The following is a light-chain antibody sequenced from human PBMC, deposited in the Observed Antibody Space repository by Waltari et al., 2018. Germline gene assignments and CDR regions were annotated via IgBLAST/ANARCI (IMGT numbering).Light chain of an antibody. CDR1: QSFSGNY. V-gene: IGKV3-20*01. J-gene: IGKJ4*01. CDR2: GAS. Sequence: ETVLTQSPGTLSLSPGERATLSCRASQSFSGNYLAWYQQKPGQAPRLLIYGASSRATGIPDRFSGNGSGTDFTLTISRLEPEDFAVYYCQQCDSPPLTFGGGTKVEIK. CDR3: QQCDSPPLT.